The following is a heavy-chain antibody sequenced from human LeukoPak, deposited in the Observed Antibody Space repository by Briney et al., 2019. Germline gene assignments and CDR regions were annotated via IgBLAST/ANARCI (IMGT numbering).Heavy chain of an antibody. Sequence: ASQTLSLTCTVSGGSISSGGYYWSWIRQHPGKGLEWIGYIYYSGSTYYNPSLKSRVTISVDTSKNQFSLKLSSVTAADTAVYYCARDSFLVGVVDYWGQGTLVTVSS. V-gene: IGHV4-31*03. CDR1: GGSISSGGYY. J-gene: IGHJ4*02. D-gene: IGHD1-26*01. CDR2: IYYSGST. CDR3: ARDSFLVGVVDY.